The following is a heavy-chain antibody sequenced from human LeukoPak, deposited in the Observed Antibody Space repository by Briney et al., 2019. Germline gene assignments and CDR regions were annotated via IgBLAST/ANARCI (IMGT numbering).Heavy chain of an antibody. CDR2: IYYSGST. Sequence: SETLSLTCTVSGDSISSYYWSWIRQPPGKGLEWIGYIYYSGSTNYNPSLKSRVTISVDTSKNQFSLKLSPVTAADTAVYYCARVTGGYRYYYFDYWGQGTLVTVSS. J-gene: IGHJ4*02. CDR1: GDSISSYY. V-gene: IGHV4-59*01. CDR3: ARVTGGYRYYYFDY. D-gene: IGHD3-22*01.